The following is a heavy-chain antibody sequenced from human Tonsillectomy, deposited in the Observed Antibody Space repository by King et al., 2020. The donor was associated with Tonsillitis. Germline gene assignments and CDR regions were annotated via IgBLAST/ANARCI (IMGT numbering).Heavy chain of an antibody. V-gene: IGHV4-39*02. CDR3: ASRGGQWLATNWFDP. J-gene: IGHJ5*02. D-gene: IGHD6-19*01. CDR2: IYYSGST. CDR1: GGSISSSSYY. Sequence: QLQESGPGLVKPSETLSLTCTVSGGSISSSSYYWGWIRQPPGKGLEWIGSIYYSGSTYYNPSLKSRVTISVDTSKNHFSLKLSSVTAADTAVYYCASRGGQWLATNWFDPWGQGTLVTVSS.